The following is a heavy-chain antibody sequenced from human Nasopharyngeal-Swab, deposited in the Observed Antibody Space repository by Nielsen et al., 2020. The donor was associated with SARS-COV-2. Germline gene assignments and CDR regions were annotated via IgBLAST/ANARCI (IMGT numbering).Heavy chain of an antibody. Sequence: SLKISCAASGFTFDDYAMHWVRQAPGKGLGWVSGISWNSGSIGYADSVKGRFTISRDNAKNSLYLQMNSLRAEDTALYYCASGDSSGYYSDYWGQGTLVTVSS. J-gene: IGHJ4*02. CDR1: GFTFDDYA. V-gene: IGHV3-9*01. CDR3: ASGDSSGYYSDY. D-gene: IGHD3-22*01. CDR2: ISWNSGSI.